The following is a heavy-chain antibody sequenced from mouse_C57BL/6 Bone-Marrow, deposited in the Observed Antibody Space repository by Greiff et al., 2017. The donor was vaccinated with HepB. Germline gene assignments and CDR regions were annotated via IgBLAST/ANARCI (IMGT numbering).Heavy chain of an antibody. J-gene: IGHJ2*01. V-gene: IGHV1-54*01. D-gene: IGHD1-1*01. CDR2: INPGSGGT. Sequence: QVQLKQSGAELVRPGTSVKVSCKASGYAFTNYLIEWVKQRPGQGLEWIGVINPGSGGTNYNEKFKGKATLTADKSSSTAYMQLSSLTSEDSAVYYCARWVYGSSYGFDYWGQGTTLTVSS. CDR1: GYAFTNYL. CDR3: ARWVYGSSYGFDY.